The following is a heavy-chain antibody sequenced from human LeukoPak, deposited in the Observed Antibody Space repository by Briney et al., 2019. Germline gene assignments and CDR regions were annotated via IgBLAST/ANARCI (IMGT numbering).Heavy chain of an antibody. Sequence: SQTLSLTFAISGDSISSNSATWSWIRHSPSRGLEWLGRAYYKSKWHSDYAVSVKSRIILNPDTSKNPFSLQLNSVTPEDAGVYFCARGLDTAIAYWGQGTLVTVSS. CDR2: AYYKSKWHS. V-gene: IGHV6-1*01. CDR1: GDSISSNSAT. CDR3: ARGLDTAIAY. D-gene: IGHD5-18*01. J-gene: IGHJ4*02.